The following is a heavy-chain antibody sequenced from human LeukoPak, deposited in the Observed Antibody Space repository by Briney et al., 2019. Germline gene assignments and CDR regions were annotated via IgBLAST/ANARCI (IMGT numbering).Heavy chain of an antibody. CDR1: GGSISSYY. Sequence: KPSETLSLTCTVSGGSISSYYWSWLRQTAGKGLEWIGRIYTSGSTNYNPSLKSRVTMSVDTSKNQFSLKLSSVTAADTAVYYCAREEYSSSGYNFDYWGQGTLVTVSS. J-gene: IGHJ4*02. CDR3: AREEYSSSGYNFDY. D-gene: IGHD6-13*01. V-gene: IGHV4-4*07. CDR2: IYTSGST.